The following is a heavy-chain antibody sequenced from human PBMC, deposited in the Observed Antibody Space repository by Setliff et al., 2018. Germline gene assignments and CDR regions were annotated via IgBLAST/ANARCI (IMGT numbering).Heavy chain of an antibody. CDR1: GGSLSNYY. D-gene: IGHD3-3*01. CDR2: INHSGIT. J-gene: IGHJ4*02. CDR3: RFWSGYYKNDY. Sequence: PSETLSLTCTVYGGSLSNYYWSWVRQPPGQGPEWIVEINHSGITNYNPSLKGRVTISLDTSKNQLSLKVNSVPVADMAVYYCRFWSGYYKNDYWAQGTLVTAPQ. V-gene: IGHV4-34*01.